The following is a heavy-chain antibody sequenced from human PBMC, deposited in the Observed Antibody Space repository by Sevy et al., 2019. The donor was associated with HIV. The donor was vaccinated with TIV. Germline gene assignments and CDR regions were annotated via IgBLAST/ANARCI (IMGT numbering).Heavy chain of an antibody. V-gene: IGHV3-21*01. Sequence: GGSLRLSCAASGFTFSNYSMNWVRQAPGKGLEWVSSITSRSTFTYYADSLKGRFTISRDKAKNSLYLQMNSLRVEDTAVYYCAKVGDSRPFDPWGQGTLVTVSS. CDR1: GFTFSNYS. CDR3: AKVGDSRPFDP. CDR2: ITSRSTFT. J-gene: IGHJ5*02. D-gene: IGHD3-22*01.